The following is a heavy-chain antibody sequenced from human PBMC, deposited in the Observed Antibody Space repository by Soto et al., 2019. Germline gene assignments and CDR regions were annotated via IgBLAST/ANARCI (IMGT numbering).Heavy chain of an antibody. J-gene: IGHJ4*02. CDR1: GFSFSSFG. D-gene: IGHD3-16*02. V-gene: IGHV3-30*18. CDR3: AKALGELSPESYDY. CDR2: NSYDGSNK. Sequence: GGSLRLSCAASGFSFSSFGMHWVRQAPGKGLEWVAFNSYDGSNKYYADSVKGRFTISRDSSEKTLYLQMNSLRPEDTAVYYCAKALGELSPESYDYRGQGTLVTVSS.